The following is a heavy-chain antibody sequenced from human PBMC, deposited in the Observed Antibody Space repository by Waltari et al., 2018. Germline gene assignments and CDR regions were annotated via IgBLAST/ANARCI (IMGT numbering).Heavy chain of an antibody. V-gene: IGHV3-48*03. J-gene: IGHJ6*02. CDR2: ISSSGSTI. D-gene: IGHD6-6*01. Sequence: EVQLVESGGGLVQPGGSLRLSCAASGFTFSSYEMNWVRQAPGKGLEWVSYISSSGSTIYYADSVKGRFTISRDNAKNSLYLQMNSLRAEDTAVYYCARDWAARPYYYGMDVWGQGTTVTVSS. CDR1: GFTFSSYE. CDR3: ARDWAARPYYYGMDV.